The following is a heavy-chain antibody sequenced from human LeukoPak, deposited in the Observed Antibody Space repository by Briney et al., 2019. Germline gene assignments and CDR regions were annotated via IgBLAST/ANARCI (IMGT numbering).Heavy chain of an antibody. CDR1: GFTFYSYA. J-gene: IGHJ6*03. CDR2: NSHSGAST. CDR3: ARVSITGYYYYMDV. V-gene: IGHV3-23*01. Sequence: GGSLRLSCGASGFTFYSYAMSWVRQAPGKGLEWVSTNSHSGASTYYADSVKGRFTISRDNAQNSLYLQMNSLRAEDTAVYYCARVSITGYYYYMDVWGKGTTVTVSS. D-gene: IGHD5-24*01.